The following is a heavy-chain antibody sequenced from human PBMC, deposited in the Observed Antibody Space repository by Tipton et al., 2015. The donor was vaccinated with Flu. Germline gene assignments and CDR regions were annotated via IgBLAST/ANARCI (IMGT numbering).Heavy chain of an antibody. J-gene: IGHJ4*02. CDR3: ARDLSSGYSPMSGVGGY. V-gene: IGHV1-69*01. CDR1: GGTFSSYA. D-gene: IGHD5-18*01. Sequence: QVQLVQSGPEVKKPWSSVKVSCKASGGTFSSYAISWVRQAPGQGLEWMGGIIPIFGTANYAQKFQGRVTITADESTSTAYMELSSLRSEDTAVYYCARDLSSGYSPMSGVGGYWGQGTLVTVSS. CDR2: IIPIFGTA.